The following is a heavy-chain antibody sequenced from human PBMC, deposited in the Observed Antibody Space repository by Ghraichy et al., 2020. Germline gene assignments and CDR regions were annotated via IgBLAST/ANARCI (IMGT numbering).Heavy chain of an antibody. Sequence: LSLTCAASGFAFSSYWMSWVRQAPGKGLEWVANIKQDETEKYYVDSVKGRFTISRDNAKNSLYLQMNSLRAEDTAVYYCARDPPYDSSGYPYCCGLDVWGQGTTVTVSS. CDR3: ARDPPYDSSGYPYCCGLDV. J-gene: IGHJ6*02. CDR1: GFAFSSYW. V-gene: IGHV3-7*01. D-gene: IGHD3-22*01. CDR2: IKQDETEK.